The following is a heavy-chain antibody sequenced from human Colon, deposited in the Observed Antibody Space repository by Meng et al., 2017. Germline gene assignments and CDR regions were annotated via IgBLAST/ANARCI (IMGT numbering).Heavy chain of an antibody. J-gene: IGHJ6*02. D-gene: IGHD6-19*01. CDR2: MNPNSGNT. Sequence: QVPLWDSGAEVKKAGASVKVPCKASGYTFTSYDINWVRQATGQGLEWMGWMNPNSGNTGYAQKFQGRVTITRNTSISTAYMELSSLRSEDTAVYYCARDGGAVAGIRYYYYYGMDVWGQGTTVTVSS. CDR1: GYTFTSYD. CDR3: ARDGGAVAGIRYYYYYGMDV. V-gene: IGHV1-8*03.